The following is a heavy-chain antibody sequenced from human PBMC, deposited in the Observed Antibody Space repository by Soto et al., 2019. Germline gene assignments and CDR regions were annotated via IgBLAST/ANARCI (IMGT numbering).Heavy chain of an antibody. CDR1: GYTFTIYD. D-gene: IGHD3-3*01. CDR3: ARADSITIFGVVIRYGMDV. V-gene: IGHV1-8*01. J-gene: IGHJ6*02. Sequence: ASVKVSCKASGYTFTIYDINWVLRSTGQWREWMGWMNPNSGNTGYAQKFQGRVTMTRNTSISTAYMELSSLRSEDTAVYYCARADSITIFGVVIRYGMDVWGQGTTVTVS. CDR2: MNPNSGNT.